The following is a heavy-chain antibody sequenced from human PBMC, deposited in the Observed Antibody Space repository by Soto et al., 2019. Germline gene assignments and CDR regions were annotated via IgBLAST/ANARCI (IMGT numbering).Heavy chain of an antibody. CDR1: GFTFSDYY. Sequence: PWGSLRLSCAASGFTFSDYYMSWIRQAPWKGLEWVSYISSSDSIIYYADSVKGRFTISRDNAKNSLYLQMNSLRAEDTAVHYCARDLGYYDSSGYFDYWGQGTLVTVSS. D-gene: IGHD3-22*01. V-gene: IGHV3-11*01. J-gene: IGHJ4*02. CDR2: ISSSDSII. CDR3: ARDLGYYDSSGYFDY.